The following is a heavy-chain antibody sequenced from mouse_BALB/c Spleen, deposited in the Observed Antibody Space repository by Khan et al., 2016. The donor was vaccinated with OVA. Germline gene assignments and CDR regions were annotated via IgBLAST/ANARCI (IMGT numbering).Heavy chain of an antibody. CDR1: GFSLSNYG. CDR3: ARETADHGNYEAMDY. CDR2: IWAGGST. V-gene: IGHV2-9*02. D-gene: IGHD2-1*01. J-gene: IGHJ4*01. Sequence: QVQLKESGPGLVAPSQSLSITCSVSGFSLSNYGVNWVRQPPGKGLEWLGIIWAGGSTNYNSALMSKLSIRKDNAKSQVFLKMNSLQTDDTAMYYWARETADHGNYEAMDYSGQGTSVTVSP.